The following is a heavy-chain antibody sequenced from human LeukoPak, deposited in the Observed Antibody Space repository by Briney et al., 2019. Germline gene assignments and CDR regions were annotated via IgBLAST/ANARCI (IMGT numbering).Heavy chain of an antibody. CDR1: GGTFSSYA. Sequence: SVKVSCKASGGTFSSYAIGWVRQAPGQGLEWMGGIIPIFGTANYAQKFQGRVTITADESTSTAYMELSSLRSEDTAVYYCVARDGYNYDPLYYGMDVWGQGTTVTVSS. CDR3: VARDGYNYDPLYYGMDV. D-gene: IGHD5-24*01. V-gene: IGHV1-69*13. CDR2: IIPIFGTA. J-gene: IGHJ6*02.